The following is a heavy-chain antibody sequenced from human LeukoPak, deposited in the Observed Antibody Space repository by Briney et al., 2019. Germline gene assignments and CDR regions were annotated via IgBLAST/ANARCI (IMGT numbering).Heavy chain of an antibody. CDR3: ARQVCSSISCYVDY. J-gene: IGHJ4*02. Sequence: SETLSLTCTVSRGSISSSSYYWAWIRQPPGKGLEWIGMIYHSGTSYYSASLKSRVSISVDTSKNQFSLKLSSVTAADTAVYYCARQVCSSISCYVDYWGQRTLVTVSS. CDR1: RGSISSSSYY. V-gene: IGHV4-39*01. CDR2: IYHSGTS. D-gene: IGHD2-2*01.